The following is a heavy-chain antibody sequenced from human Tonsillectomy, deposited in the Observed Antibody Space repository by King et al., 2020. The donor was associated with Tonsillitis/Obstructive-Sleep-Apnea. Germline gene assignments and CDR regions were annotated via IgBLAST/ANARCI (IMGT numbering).Heavy chain of an antibody. D-gene: IGHD2-2*01. V-gene: IGHV3-11*05. CDR2: ISSRSTDT. CDR1: GFTFGDYY. J-gene: IGHJ4*02. CDR3: ARERSSSVGHCSSTSCYLDY. Sequence: QLVQSGGGLVKPGGSLRLSCAASGFTFGDYYMSWIRQAPGKGLEWVSYISSRSTDTNYADSVKGRFTIFRDNAKNSLYLQMNSLRAEDTAVYYCARERSSSVGHCSSTSCYLDYWGQGTLVTVSS.